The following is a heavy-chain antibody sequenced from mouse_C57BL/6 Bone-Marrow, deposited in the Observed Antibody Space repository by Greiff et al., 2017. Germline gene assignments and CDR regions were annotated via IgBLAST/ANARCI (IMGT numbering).Heavy chain of an antibody. CDR3: ARIAYYYDSRYYAMDY. J-gene: IGHJ4*01. CDR2: IWWDDDR. Sequence: QVTLKVCGPGILQPSQTLSLTCSFSGFSLSTFGMGVGWLRQPSGKGLEWLAHIWWDDDRYYNPALKSRLSISKDTSKNQLFLKIANVDTADTATYYCARIAYYYDSRYYAMDYWGQGTSVTVSS. V-gene: IGHV8-8*01. CDR1: GFSLSTFGMG. D-gene: IGHD1-1*01.